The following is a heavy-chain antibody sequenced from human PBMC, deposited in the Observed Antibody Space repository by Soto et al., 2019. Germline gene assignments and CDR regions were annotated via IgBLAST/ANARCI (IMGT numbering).Heavy chain of an antibody. J-gene: IGHJ3*02. CDR3: ARGGGVGVAGSAAFDM. V-gene: IGHV1-2*02. CDR1: GYPVTAYY. CDR2: IHPATGAA. D-gene: IGHD3-3*01. Sequence: QLHLVQSGAVVKKPGASVTVSCSASGYPVTAYYMHWVRQAPGRGLEWMGGIHPATGAAKYTQTFKGRDTMTRDTSTSTVFKELSGLTSEAKAVFYYARGGGVGVAGSAAFDMWGQGTLVTVSS.